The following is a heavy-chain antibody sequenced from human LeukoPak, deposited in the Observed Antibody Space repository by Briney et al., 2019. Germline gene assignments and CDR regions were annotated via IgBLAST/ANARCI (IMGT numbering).Heavy chain of an antibody. J-gene: IGHJ4*02. CDR1: GGSINSY. CDR2: ISGSGST. CDR3: ARATAVAGNGIVDY. D-gene: IGHD6-19*01. Sequence: SETLSLTCTVSGGSINSYWSWMRQPAGKGLEWIGRISGSGSTTYNPSLKSRVTISVDKSKNQFSLKLSSVTAADTAVYYCARATAVAGNGIVDYWGQGTLVTVSS. V-gene: IGHV4-4*07.